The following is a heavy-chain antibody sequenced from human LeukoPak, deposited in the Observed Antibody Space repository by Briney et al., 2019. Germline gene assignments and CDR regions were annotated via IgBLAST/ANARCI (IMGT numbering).Heavy chain of an antibody. CDR3: ARGKWVGYPTNRRHNWFDP. J-gene: IGHJ5*02. D-gene: IGHD3-10*01. V-gene: IGHV4-34*01. CDR1: GGSFSGYY. CDR2: INHSGST. Sequence: PSETLSLTCAVYGGSFSGYYWSWIRQPPGKELEWIGEINHSGSTNYNPPLKSRVTISVDTSKNQFSLKLSSVTAADTAVYYCARGKWVGYPTNRRHNWFDPWGQGTLVTVSS.